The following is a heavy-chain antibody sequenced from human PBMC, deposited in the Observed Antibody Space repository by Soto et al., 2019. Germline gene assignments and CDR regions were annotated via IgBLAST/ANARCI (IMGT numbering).Heavy chain of an antibody. CDR1: GGSISRSNFY. CDR2: IYSSGSS. D-gene: IGHD2-2*01. J-gene: IGHJ5*02. Sequence: QLQLQESGPGLVKPSETLSLTCTVSGGSISRSNFYWDWIRQTPGKGLEWIGSIYSSGSSYYNPSLKSRVTISVDTSNNQVSLKVKSVTASDTGVYYCARHRSASTGGFDPWGQGNQVTVSS. CDR3: ARHRSASTGGFDP. V-gene: IGHV4-39*01.